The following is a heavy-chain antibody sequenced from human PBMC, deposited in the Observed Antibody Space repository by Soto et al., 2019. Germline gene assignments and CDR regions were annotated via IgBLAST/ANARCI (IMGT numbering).Heavy chain of an antibody. CDR2: ISSSSSYI. Sequence: GGSLRLSCAASGFTFSSYSMNWVRQAPGKGLEWVSSISSSSSYIYYADSVKGRFTISRDNAKNSLYLQMNSLRAEDTAVYYCARARSKYGVLWFGESDYWGQGTLITVSS. D-gene: IGHD3-10*01. CDR1: GFTFSSYS. CDR3: ARARSKYGVLWFGESDY. V-gene: IGHV3-21*01. J-gene: IGHJ4*02.